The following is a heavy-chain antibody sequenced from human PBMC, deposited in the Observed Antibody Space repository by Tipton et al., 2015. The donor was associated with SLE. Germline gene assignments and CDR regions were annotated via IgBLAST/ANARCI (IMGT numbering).Heavy chain of an antibody. CDR2: ISGSGGST. Sequence: SLRLSCAASGFTFSSYGMHWVRQAPGKGLEWVSAISGSGGSTYYADSVKGRFTISRDNSKNTLYLQMNSLRAEDTAVYYCARAKQQLSPYYFDYWGQGTLVTVSS. J-gene: IGHJ4*02. D-gene: IGHD6-13*01. V-gene: IGHV3-23*01. CDR1: GFTFSSYG. CDR3: ARAKQQLSPYYFDY.